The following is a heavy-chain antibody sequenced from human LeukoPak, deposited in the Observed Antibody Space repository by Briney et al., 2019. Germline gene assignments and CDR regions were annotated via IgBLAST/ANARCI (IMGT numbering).Heavy chain of an antibody. CDR1: GGSISSYY. CDR3: AGHQRDGYNLDAFDI. CDR2: IYYSGST. Sequence: SETLSLTCTVSGGSISSYYWSWIRQPPGKGLEWIGYIYYSGSTNYNPSLKSRVTISVDTSKNQFSLKLSSVTAADTAVYYCAGHQRDGYNLDAFDIWGQGTMVTVSS. J-gene: IGHJ3*02. V-gene: IGHV4-59*08. D-gene: IGHD5-24*01.